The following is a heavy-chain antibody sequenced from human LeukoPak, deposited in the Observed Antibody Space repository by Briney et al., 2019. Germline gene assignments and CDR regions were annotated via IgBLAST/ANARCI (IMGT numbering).Heavy chain of an antibody. J-gene: IGHJ4*02. CDR2: LYSGGTT. CDR3: ARDRFGYGGNSGL. V-gene: IGHV3-66*01. D-gene: IGHD4-23*01. Sequence: GGCLRLSCAASGFSFSFYWMHWVRQAPGKGLEWVSVLYSGGTTYYADSVKGRFTISRDNSKNTLYLQMNSLRAEDTAVYYCARDRFGYGGNSGLWGQGTLVTVSS. CDR1: GFSFSFYW.